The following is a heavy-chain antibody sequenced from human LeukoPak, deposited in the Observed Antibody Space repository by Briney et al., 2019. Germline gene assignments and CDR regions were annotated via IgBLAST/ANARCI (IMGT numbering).Heavy chain of an antibody. Sequence: GRSLRLSCAASGFTFSSYGMHWVRQAPGKGLEWVAVIWYDGSNKYYADSVKGRFTISRDNSKNTLYLQMNSLRAEDTAVYYCAKAMFKYYYYYMDVWGKGTAVTVSS. D-gene: IGHD3-10*02. CDR1: GFTFSSYG. CDR2: IWYDGSNK. J-gene: IGHJ6*03. CDR3: AKAMFKYYYYYMDV. V-gene: IGHV3-33*06.